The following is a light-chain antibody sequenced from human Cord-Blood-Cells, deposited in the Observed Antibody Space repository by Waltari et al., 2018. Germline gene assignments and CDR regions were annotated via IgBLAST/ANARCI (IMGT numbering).Light chain of an antibody. CDR3: AAWDDSLSMV. CDR1: SSNIGSNY. Sequence: QSVLTQPPSASGTPGPRVTISCSGSSSNIGSNYVYWYQQLPGTAPKLLIYRNNQRPSGVPDRFSGSKSGTSASLAISGLRSEDEADYYCAAWDDSLSMVFGGGTKLTVL. V-gene: IGLV1-47*01. CDR2: RNN. J-gene: IGLJ2*01.